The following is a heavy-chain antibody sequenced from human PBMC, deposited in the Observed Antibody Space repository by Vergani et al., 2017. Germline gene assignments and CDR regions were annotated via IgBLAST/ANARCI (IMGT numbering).Heavy chain of an antibody. D-gene: IGHD2-15*01. CDR1: GFTFSSYG. CDR2: IWYDGSNK. J-gene: IGHJ4*02. V-gene: IGHV3-33*01. CDR3: ARDSRRYCSGGSCYSGY. Sequence: QVQLVESGGGVVQPGRSLRLSCAASGFTFSSYGMHWVRQAPGKGLEWVAVIWYDGSNKYYADSVKGRFTISRDNSKNTLYLQMNSLRAEDTAVYYCARDSRRYCSGGSCYSGYWGQGTLVTVSS.